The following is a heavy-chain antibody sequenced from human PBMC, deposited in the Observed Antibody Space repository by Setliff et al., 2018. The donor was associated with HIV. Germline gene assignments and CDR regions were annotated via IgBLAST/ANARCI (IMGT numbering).Heavy chain of an antibody. CDR1: GYTFTSYG. J-gene: IGHJ4*02. CDR2: IIPIFGTA. D-gene: IGHD3-22*01. Sequence: SVKVSCKASGYTFTSYGISWVRQAPGQGLEWMGGIIPIFGTANYAQKFQGRVTITTDESTSTTYLELSSLRSEDTAVYYCAREDYYDSYWGQGTLVTVSS. CDR3: AREDYYDSY. V-gene: IGHV1-69*05.